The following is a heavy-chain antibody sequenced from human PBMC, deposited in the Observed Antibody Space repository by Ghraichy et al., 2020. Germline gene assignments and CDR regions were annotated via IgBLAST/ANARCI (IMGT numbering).Heavy chain of an antibody. J-gene: IGHJ4*02. V-gene: IGHV5-51*01. D-gene: IGHD2-8*01. CDR1: GYTFATYW. CDR3: ARRQKECANGICYPYYFDY. Sequence: GEYLNISCKTSGYTFATYWIGWVRHMPGKGLDWMGAIYPDDSDTRFSPSFEGHVTFSADKSIRTAYLQWTSLQASDTAMYFCARRQKECANGICYPYYFDYWGQGTLVTVPT. CDR2: IYPDDSDT.